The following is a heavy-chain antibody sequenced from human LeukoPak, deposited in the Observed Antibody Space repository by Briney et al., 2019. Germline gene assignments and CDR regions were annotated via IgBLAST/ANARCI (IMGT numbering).Heavy chain of an antibody. CDR1: GFTFSDYY. D-gene: IGHD3-9*01. CDR3: ARDRDSYDILTGYQTYYYYYGMDV. CDR2: ISSSSSYT. J-gene: IGHJ6*02. Sequence: GGSLRLSCAASGFTFSDYYMSWIRQAPGKGLEWVSYISSSSSYTNYADSVKGRFTISRDNAKNSLYLHMNSLRAEDAAVYYCARDRDSYDILTGYQTYYYYYGMDVWGQGTTVTVSS. V-gene: IGHV3-11*05.